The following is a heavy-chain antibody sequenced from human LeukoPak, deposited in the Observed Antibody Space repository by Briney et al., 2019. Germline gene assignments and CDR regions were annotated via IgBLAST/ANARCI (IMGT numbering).Heavy chain of an antibody. D-gene: IGHD6-19*01. Sequence: GGSLRLSCAASGFTFSSYAMSWIRQAPGKGLEWVSYISSSGSTIYYADSVKGRFTISRDNAKNSLYLQMNSLRAEDTAVYYCARGPEAVAGTDYYYYGMDVWGQGTTVTVSS. V-gene: IGHV3-11*01. CDR1: GFTFSSYA. J-gene: IGHJ6*02. CDR2: ISSSGSTI. CDR3: ARGPEAVAGTDYYYYGMDV.